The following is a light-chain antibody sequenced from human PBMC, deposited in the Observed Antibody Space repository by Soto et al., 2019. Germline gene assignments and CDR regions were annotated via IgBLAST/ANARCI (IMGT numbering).Light chain of an antibody. CDR2: GAT. J-gene: IGKJ2*01. V-gene: IGKV3-15*01. CDR3: QQYNFWPRT. Sequence: ETVMTQSPATLSVSPGERATLSCRASQSVGSNLAWYQQKPGQAPNLLIYGATTRATGIPGRFSGSGSGTDFTLTISSLQSEDFAIYCCQQYNFWPRTFGQGTKLDIK. CDR1: QSVGSN.